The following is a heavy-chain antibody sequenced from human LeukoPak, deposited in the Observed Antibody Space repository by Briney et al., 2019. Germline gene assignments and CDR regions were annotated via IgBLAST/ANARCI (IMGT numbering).Heavy chain of an antibody. CDR1: GFTFSSYA. CDR2: ISSSSVIT. V-gene: IGHV3-23*01. Sequence: GGSLRLSCAASGFTFSSYAMSWVRQAPGKGLEWVSGISSSSVITYYADSVKGRFTISRDNSKNTLYLQMNSLRAEDTAVYYCAKENSPLASSVVKKLGGGAFDIWGQGTRVTVSS. CDR3: AKENSPLASSVVKKLGGGAFDI. D-gene: IGHD2-15*01. J-gene: IGHJ3*02.